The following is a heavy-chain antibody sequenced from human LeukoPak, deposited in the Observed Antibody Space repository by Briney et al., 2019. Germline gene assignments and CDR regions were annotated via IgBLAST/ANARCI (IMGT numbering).Heavy chain of an antibody. Sequence: GGSLRLSCAASGFTFSSYLMSWVRQAPGKGLEWVANIKQDGSEKYYVDSVKGRFTISRDNAKKSLHLQMNSLRAEDTAVYYCASVGYWGQGTLVTVSS. CDR3: ASVGY. CDR2: IKQDGSEK. CDR1: GFTFSSYL. V-gene: IGHV3-7*01. J-gene: IGHJ4*02.